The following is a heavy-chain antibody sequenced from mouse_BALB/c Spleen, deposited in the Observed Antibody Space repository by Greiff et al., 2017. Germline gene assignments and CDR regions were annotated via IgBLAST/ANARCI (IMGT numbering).Heavy chain of an antibody. CDR2: ISSGGST. CDR1: GFTFSSYA. D-gene: IGHD2-1*01. V-gene: IGHV5-6-5*01. J-gene: IGHJ3*01. Sequence: EVKLMESGGGLVKPGGSLKLSCAASGFTFSSYAMSWVRQTPEKRLEWVASISSGGSTYYPDSVKGRFTISRDNARNILYLQMSSLRSEDTAMYYCARGGSGNYVDWFAYWGQGTLVTVSA. CDR3: ARGGSGNYVDWFAY.